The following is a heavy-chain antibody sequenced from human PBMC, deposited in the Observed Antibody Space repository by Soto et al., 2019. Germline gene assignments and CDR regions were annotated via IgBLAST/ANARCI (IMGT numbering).Heavy chain of an antibody. J-gene: IGHJ4*02. V-gene: IGHV3-23*01. D-gene: IGHD2-15*01. Sequence: EVQLLEYGGGLVQPGGSLRLSCAASGFTFSSYAMSWVRQAPGNGLEWVSGISGGGGSTYYADSVSGRFTISRDNSKNTLYLQLNSLRAEDTAAYYCVKGLMVVAAIYASWGQGTLVTVSS. CDR3: VKGLMVVAAIYAS. CDR1: GFTFSSYA. CDR2: ISGGGGST.